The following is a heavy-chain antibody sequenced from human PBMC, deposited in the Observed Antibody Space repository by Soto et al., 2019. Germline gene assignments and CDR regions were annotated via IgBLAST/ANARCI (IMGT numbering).Heavy chain of an antibody. V-gene: IGHV5-51*01. CDR1: GYSFTSYW. Sequence: LGXSLNISCKGSGYSFTSYWLGWLRQIPVKGLEWMGIIYPGDSDTRYSPPFQGQVTISADKSISTAYLQWSSPKASDTAMYYCARHCEDYGDHGDAFDIWGQGTMVTVSS. CDR3: ARHCEDYGDHGDAFDI. J-gene: IGHJ3*02. CDR2: IYPGDSDT. D-gene: IGHD4-17*01.